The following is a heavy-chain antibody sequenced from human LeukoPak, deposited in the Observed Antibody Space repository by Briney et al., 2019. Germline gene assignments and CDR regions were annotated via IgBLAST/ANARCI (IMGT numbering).Heavy chain of an antibody. CDR2: IKQDGSEK. V-gene: IGHV3-7*01. Sequence: GGSLRLSCAASGFTFSSYWMSWVRQAPGKGLEWVANIKQDGSEKYYVDSVKSRFTISRDNAKNSLYLQMNSLRAEDRAVYYCARERKYDSNFDYWGQGTLVTVSS. D-gene: IGHD1-1*01. J-gene: IGHJ4*02. CDR3: ARERKYDSNFDY. CDR1: GFTFSSYW.